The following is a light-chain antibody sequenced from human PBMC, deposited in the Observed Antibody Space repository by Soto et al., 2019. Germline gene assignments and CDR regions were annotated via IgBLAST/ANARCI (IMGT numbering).Light chain of an antibody. V-gene: IGKV3-15*01. Sequence: EIVMTQSPATLSVSPGERATLSCRASQSVSSNVAWYQQKPGQAPRLLMYGTSTRAPDIPARFSGSGSGTEFTLTISSLQSEDFALYYCEQYNNWPLTFGGGTKVDIK. CDR1: QSVSSN. CDR2: GTS. J-gene: IGKJ4*01. CDR3: EQYNNWPLT.